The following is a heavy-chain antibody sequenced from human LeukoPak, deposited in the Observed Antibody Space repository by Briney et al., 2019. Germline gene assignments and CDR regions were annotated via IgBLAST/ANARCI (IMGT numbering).Heavy chain of an antibody. CDR3: ARGSSSIVVVIPFDY. J-gene: IGHJ4*02. CDR2: INTDGSST. V-gene: IGHV3-74*01. D-gene: IGHD3-22*01. CDR1: GFTFSSYW. Sequence: PGGSLRLSCAASGFTFSSYWMHWVRQAPGKGLVWVSRINTDGSSTSYADSVKGRFTISRDNAKNTLYLQMNSLRAEDTAVYYCARGSSSIVVVIPFDYWGQGTLVTVSS.